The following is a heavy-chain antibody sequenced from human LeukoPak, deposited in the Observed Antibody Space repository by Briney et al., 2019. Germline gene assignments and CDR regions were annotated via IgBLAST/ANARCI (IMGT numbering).Heavy chain of an antibody. CDR3: ARQDNGYYDGS. CDR1: GGSISSSDYY. Sequence: SETLSLTCTVSGGSISSSDYYWGWIRQPPGKGLEWNGSIYYSGTTYYNPPLKSRVTISVDTSKNQFSLKLSSVTAADAAVYYCARQDNGYYDGSWGQGTLVTVSS. J-gene: IGHJ5*02. CDR2: IYYSGTT. V-gene: IGHV4-39*01. D-gene: IGHD3-22*01.